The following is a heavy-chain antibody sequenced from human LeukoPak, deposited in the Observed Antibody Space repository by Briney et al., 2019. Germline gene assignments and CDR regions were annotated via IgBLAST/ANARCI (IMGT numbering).Heavy chain of an antibody. V-gene: IGHV3-23*01. J-gene: IGHJ4*01. CDR3: VSGGDYHVRLCTY. Sequence: GGSLRLSCAASGFMFSTYGMHWVRQAPGKGLEWVSTITPGGGTYYADSVKGRFTISRDNSKNTLYLQMNSLTAEDTAIYYCVSGGDYHVRLCTYWGQGTLVTVSS. CDR1: GFMFSTYG. CDR2: ITPGGGT. D-gene: IGHD4-17*01.